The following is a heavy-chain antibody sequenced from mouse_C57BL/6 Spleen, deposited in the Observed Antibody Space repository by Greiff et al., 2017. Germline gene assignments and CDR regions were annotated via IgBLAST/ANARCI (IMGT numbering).Heavy chain of an antibody. V-gene: IGHV1-82*01. CDR2: IYPGDGDT. J-gene: IGHJ2*01. D-gene: IGHD1-1*01. CDR3: ARGGYGSSYGDY. CDR1: GYAFSRSW. Sequence: VQLQQSGPELVKPGASVKISCKASGYAFSRSWMNWVKQRPGKGLEWIGRIYPGDGDTNYNGKFKGKATLTADKSSSTAYMQLSSLTSEDSAVYFCARGGYGSSYGDYWGQGTTLTVSS.